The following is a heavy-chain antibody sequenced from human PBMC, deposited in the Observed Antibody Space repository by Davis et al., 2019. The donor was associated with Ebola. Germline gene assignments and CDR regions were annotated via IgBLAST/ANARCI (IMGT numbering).Heavy chain of an antibody. D-gene: IGHD5-18*01. CDR3: AKDMTYWVTQVDY. CDR2: ISAYNGNT. CDR1: GGTFSSYA. V-gene: IGHV1-18*01. J-gene: IGHJ4*02. Sequence: AASVKVSCKASGGTFSSYAISWVRQAPGQGLEWMGWISAYNGNTNYAQNVQDRVTMTTDTSTSIAYMELRSLRAEDTALYYCAKDMTYWVTQVDYWGQGTLVTVSS.